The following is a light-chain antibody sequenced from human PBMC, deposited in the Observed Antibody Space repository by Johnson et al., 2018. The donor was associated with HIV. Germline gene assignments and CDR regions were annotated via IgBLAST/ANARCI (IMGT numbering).Light chain of an antibody. CDR3: GTWDNSLDAYV. Sequence: QSVLTQPPSVSAAAGQKVTISCSGTYSNIEHNYVSWYQQLPGTAPKLLIYGTTKRPSGIHDRFSGSKSGTSATLGITGLEAGDEADSSCGTWDNSLDAYVFGTGTRVAVL. J-gene: IGLJ1*01. CDR1: YSNIEHNY. V-gene: IGLV1-51*01. CDR2: GTT.